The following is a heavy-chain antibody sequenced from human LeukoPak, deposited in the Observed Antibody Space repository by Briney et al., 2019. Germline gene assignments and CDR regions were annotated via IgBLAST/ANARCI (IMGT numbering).Heavy chain of an antibody. V-gene: IGHV3-21*01. CDR2: ISSSSSYI. D-gene: IGHD6-19*01. Sequence: PGGSLRLSCAASGFTFSSYSMNWVRQAPGKGLEWVSSISSSSSYIYYADSVKGRFTISRDNAKNSLYLQMNSLRAEDTAVYYCASPGYSSGWYTRYWGQGTPVTVSS. J-gene: IGHJ4*02. CDR3: ASPGYSSGWYTRY. CDR1: GFTFSSYS.